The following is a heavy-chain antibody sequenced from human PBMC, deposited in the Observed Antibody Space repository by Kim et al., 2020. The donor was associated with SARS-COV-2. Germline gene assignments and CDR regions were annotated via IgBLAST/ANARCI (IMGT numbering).Heavy chain of an antibody. Sequence: GGSLRLSCEASGLIFSSAYMTWIRQAPGKGLEWVGRIESKSDGETRLYAAPVKGRFTISRDDSRNTVYLQMDSLKTEDTAVYFCTTGRQDWGQGTLVTVSS. CDR1: GLIFSSAY. CDR2: IESKSDGETR. V-gene: IGHV3-15*04. CDR3: TTGRQD. J-gene: IGHJ4*02.